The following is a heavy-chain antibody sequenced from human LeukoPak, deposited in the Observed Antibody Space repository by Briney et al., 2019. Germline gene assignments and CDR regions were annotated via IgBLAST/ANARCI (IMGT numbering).Heavy chain of an antibody. CDR1: GFTFSSYA. V-gene: IGHV3-23*01. Sequence: GGSLRLSCAASGFTFSSYAMSWVRQAPGKGLEWVSAISGSGGSTYYADSVKGRFTISRDNSKNTLYLQMSSLRAEDTAVYYCAKGYSLSYYYYYYYMDVWGKGTTVTVSS. CDR2: ISGSGGST. J-gene: IGHJ6*03. D-gene: IGHD2-21*01. CDR3: AKGYSLSYYYYYYYMDV.